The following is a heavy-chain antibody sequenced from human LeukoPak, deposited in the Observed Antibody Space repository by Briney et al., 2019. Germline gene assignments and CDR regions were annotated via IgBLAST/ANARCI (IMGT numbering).Heavy chain of an antibody. Sequence: GASVKVSCKASGYNFIDYYIHWVRQVPGQGLEWMGWISPDGGATAYGEKFQDRVNMTADTTINTVYMELSSLTFADSALYYCARGAKGHWGQGTLVTVSS. CDR3: ARGAKGH. CDR2: ISPDGGAT. CDR1: GYNFIDYY. J-gene: IGHJ4*02. V-gene: IGHV1-2*02.